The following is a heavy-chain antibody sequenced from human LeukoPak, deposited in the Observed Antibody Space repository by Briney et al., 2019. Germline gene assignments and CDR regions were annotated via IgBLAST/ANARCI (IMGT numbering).Heavy chain of an antibody. D-gene: IGHD4-17*01. CDR1: GGSIRSYY. V-gene: IGHV4-4*09. Sequence: PSETLSLTCTVSGGSIRSYYWSWIRQPPGKGLEWIGYIYTSGSTNYNPSLKSRVTISVDTSKNQFSLKLSSVTAADTAVYYCARGTTVKAFDIWGQGTMVTVSS. CDR3: ARGTTVKAFDI. J-gene: IGHJ3*02. CDR2: IYTSGST.